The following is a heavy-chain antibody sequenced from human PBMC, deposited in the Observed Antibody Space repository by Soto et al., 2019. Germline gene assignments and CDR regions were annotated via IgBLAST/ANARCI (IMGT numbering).Heavy chain of an antibody. CDR3: ARDKGPYYYMDV. J-gene: IGHJ6*03. CDR2: IIPILGIA. Sequence: GASVKVSCKASGGTFSSYTISWVRQAPGQGLEWMGRIIPILGIANYAQKFQGRVTITADKSTSTAYMELSSLRSEDTAVYYCARDKGPYYYMDVWGKGTTVTVSS. V-gene: IGHV1-69*04. CDR1: GGTFSSYT.